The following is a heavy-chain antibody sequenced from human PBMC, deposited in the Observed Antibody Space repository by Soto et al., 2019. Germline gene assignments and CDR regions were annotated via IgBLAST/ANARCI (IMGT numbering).Heavy chain of an antibody. J-gene: IGHJ4*02. CDR2: INPSDGTA. V-gene: IGHV1-46*01. D-gene: IGHD1-26*01. CDR3: AGVQCATGGRYARDY. Sequence: WMGIINPSDGTATYAQKFQGRVTMPRDTSTSTVYIEMSSLRSEDTAVDYCAGVQCATGGRYARDYWGQGTLVTVSS.